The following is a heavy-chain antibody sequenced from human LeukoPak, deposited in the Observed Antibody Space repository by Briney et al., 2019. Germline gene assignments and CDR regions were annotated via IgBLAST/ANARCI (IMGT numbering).Heavy chain of an antibody. CDR1: GFTVSSNY. Sequence: GGSLRLSCAASGFTVSSNYMSWVRQAPGKGLEWVSVIYSGGSTYYADSVKGRFTISRDNSKNTQYLQMNSLRAEDTAVYYCARESVAAADSWGQGTLVTVSS. CDR3: ARESVAAADS. D-gene: IGHD6-13*01. V-gene: IGHV3-66*01. J-gene: IGHJ4*02. CDR2: IYSGGST.